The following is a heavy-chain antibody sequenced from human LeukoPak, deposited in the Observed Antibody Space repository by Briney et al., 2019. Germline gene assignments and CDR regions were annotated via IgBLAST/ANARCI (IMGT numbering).Heavy chain of an antibody. Sequence: GGSLRLSCAASGFTFDDYAMHWVRQAPGKGLEWVSGISWNSGSIGYADSVKGRFTISRDNAENSLYLQMNSLRAEDTAVYYCARYCSGGSCPKTSPSDAFDIWGQGTMVTVSS. CDR1: GFTFDDYA. D-gene: IGHD2-15*01. CDR2: ISWNSGSI. CDR3: ARYCSGGSCPKTSPSDAFDI. J-gene: IGHJ3*02. V-gene: IGHV3-9*01.